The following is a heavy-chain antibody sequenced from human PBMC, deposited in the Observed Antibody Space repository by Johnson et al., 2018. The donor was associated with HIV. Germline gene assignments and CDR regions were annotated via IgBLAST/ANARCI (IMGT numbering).Heavy chain of an antibody. V-gene: IGHV3-64*01. CDR2: ISSNGGST. D-gene: IGHD5-24*01. Sequence: EVQLVESGGGLVQPGGSLRLSCAVSGFIFSSYAMHWVRQAPGKGLEYISTISSNGGSTYYANSVKGRFTISRDNSKNTLYLQMGSLIAEDMAVYYCARGGLEMATITDAFDIWCQGTMVTVSS. J-gene: IGHJ3*02. CDR3: ARGGLEMATITDAFDI. CDR1: GFIFSSYA.